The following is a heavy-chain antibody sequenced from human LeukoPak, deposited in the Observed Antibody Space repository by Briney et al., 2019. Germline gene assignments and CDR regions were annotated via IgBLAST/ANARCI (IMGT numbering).Heavy chain of an antibody. D-gene: IGHD3-10*02. Sequence: SETLSHTCTVSGGSISNYYWNWIRQPAGRGLEWIGRIYTSGSTNYNPSLKSRVTMSVDTSKNQFSLGLSSVTAADTAVYYCARDLHYYVAMDVWGQGTTVTVSS. J-gene: IGHJ6*02. CDR1: GGSISNYY. CDR2: IYTSGST. CDR3: ARDLHYYVAMDV. V-gene: IGHV4-4*07.